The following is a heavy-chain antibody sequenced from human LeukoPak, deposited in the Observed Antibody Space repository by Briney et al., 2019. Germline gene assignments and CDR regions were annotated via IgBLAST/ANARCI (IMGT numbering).Heavy chain of an antibody. V-gene: IGHV1-46*03. CDR1: EYTFTSYY. Sequence: ASVKVSCKASEYTFTSYYMHWVRQAPGQGLEWMGIINPSGGSTSYAQKFQGRVTMTRDTSTSTVYMELSSLRSEDTAVYYCARDNVLLWFGELLPYYFDYWGQGTLVTVSS. D-gene: IGHD3-10*01. CDR3: ARDNVLLWFGELLPYYFDY. J-gene: IGHJ4*02. CDR2: INPSGGST.